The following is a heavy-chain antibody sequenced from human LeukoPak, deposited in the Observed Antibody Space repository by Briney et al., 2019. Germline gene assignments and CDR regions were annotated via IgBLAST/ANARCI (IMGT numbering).Heavy chain of an antibody. Sequence: GASVKVSCKASGYTFTSYDINWVRQAPGQGLEWMGRIIPILGIANYAQKFQGRVTITADKSTSTAYMELSSLRSEDTAVYYCASATGVATPYGMDVWGQGTTVTVSS. D-gene: IGHD5-12*01. J-gene: IGHJ6*02. CDR3: ASATGVATPYGMDV. CDR1: GYTFTSYD. V-gene: IGHV1-69*04. CDR2: IIPILGIA.